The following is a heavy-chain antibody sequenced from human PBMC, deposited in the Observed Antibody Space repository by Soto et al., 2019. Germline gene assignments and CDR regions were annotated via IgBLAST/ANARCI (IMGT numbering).Heavy chain of an antibody. CDR2: ISSSSSTI. J-gene: IGHJ4*02. D-gene: IGHD4-17*01. CDR1: GFTFSTYS. V-gene: IGHV3-48*04. Sequence: PGGSLRLSCAASGFTFSTYSMNWVRQAPGKGLERVSYISSSSSTIFYTDSVKGRFTVSRDNAKNSLYLQMNSLRAEDTAVYYCARDSRTTTGVKDWGQGTLVTVSS. CDR3: ARDSRTTTGVKD.